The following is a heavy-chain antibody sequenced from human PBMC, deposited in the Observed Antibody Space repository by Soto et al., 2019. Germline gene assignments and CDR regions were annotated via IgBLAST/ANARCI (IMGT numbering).Heavy chain of an antibody. D-gene: IGHD3-10*01. V-gene: IGHV3-30-3*01. Sequence: QVQLVESGGGVVQPGRSLRLSCAASGFTFSSHSIQWVRQAPGKGLEWVAVISYDGSIKYYADSVKGRFTISRDNSKNTAYLQMNSLRAEDTAVFYCAREWSTSGDLDYWCQGTLVLVSS. J-gene: IGHJ4*02. CDR1: GFTFSSHS. CDR2: ISYDGSIK. CDR3: AREWSTSGDLDY.